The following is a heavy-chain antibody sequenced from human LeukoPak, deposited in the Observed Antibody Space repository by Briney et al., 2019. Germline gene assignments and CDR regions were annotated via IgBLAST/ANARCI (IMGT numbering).Heavy chain of an antibody. V-gene: IGHV1-18*01. CDR1: GYTFTSYG. CDR2: ISGYNGNT. J-gene: IGHJ6*03. CDR3: ARDSSIAARGYYYYMDV. D-gene: IGHD6-6*01. Sequence: ASVKVSCKASGYTFTSYGISWVRQAPGQGLEWMGWISGYNGNTNYAQKFQGRVTMTTDTSTSTANMELRSLTSDDTAVYYCARDSSIAARGYYYYMDVWGKGTTVTVSS.